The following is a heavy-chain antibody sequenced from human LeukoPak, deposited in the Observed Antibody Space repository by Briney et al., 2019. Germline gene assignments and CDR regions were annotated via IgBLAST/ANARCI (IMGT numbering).Heavy chain of an antibody. D-gene: IGHD3-10*01. Sequence: GGSLRLSCAASGFTFSSYAMHWVRQAPGKGLEWLAVISYDGSNKYRADSVKGRFTISRDNSKNTLYLQMNSLRAEDTAVYYCASSGGKSYGSGSYCRYWGQGSLVTVSS. V-gene: IGHV3-30-3*01. J-gene: IGHJ4*02. CDR3: ASSGGKSYGSGSYCRY. CDR1: GFTFSSYA. CDR2: ISYDGSNK.